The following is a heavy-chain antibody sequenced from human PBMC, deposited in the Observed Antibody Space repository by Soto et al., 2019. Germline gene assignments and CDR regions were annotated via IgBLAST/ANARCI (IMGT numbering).Heavy chain of an antibody. D-gene: IGHD6-13*01. Sequence: PGGSLRLSCAASGFTVSSTYMTWVRQAPGKGLEWVSVIYGGLTTSYADSVKGRFTISRDNSKNTLFLQMNSLRGEDTAVYYCARDRIEAAGTPRFNYYYGMDVWGQGTTVTVSS. CDR2: IYGGLTT. V-gene: IGHV3-53*01. J-gene: IGHJ6*02. CDR3: ARDRIEAAGTPRFNYYYGMDV. CDR1: GFTVSSTY.